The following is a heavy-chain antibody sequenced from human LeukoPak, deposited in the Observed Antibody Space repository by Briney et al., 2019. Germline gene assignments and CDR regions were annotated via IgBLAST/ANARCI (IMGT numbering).Heavy chain of an antibody. CDR1: GGSISSGDYY. J-gene: IGHJ3*02. CDR2: IYYSGST. V-gene: IGHV4-30-4*08. Sequence: SQTLSLTCTVSGGSISSGDYYWSWIRQPPGKGLEWIGYIYYSGSTYYNPSLKSRVTISVDTSKNQFSLKLSSVTAADTAVYYCARAKNYDFWSGPYDAFDIWGQGTMVTVSS. CDR3: ARAKNYDFWSGPYDAFDI. D-gene: IGHD3-3*01.